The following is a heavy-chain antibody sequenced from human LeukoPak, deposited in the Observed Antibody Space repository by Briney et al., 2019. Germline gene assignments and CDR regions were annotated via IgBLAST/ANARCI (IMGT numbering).Heavy chain of an antibody. J-gene: IGHJ4*02. Sequence: SETLSLTCTVSGGSISSYYWSWIRQSPGKGLEWIGYIYYSGSTNYNPSLKSRVTISVDTSKNQFSLKLSSVTAADTAVYYCARSGNYGPNFAYWGQGTLVTVSS. D-gene: IGHD1-26*01. CDR2: IYYSGST. CDR3: ARSGNYGPNFAY. V-gene: IGHV4-59*08. CDR1: GGSISSYY.